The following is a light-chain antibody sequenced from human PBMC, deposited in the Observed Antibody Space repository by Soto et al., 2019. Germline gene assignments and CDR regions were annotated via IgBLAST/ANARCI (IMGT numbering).Light chain of an antibody. J-gene: IGKJ5*01. CDR3: QQYNNWIT. V-gene: IGKV3-15*01. Sequence: EIVVTQSPATLSFSPWEIATLSCRASQSVSSNLAWYQQKPGQAPRLLIYGASTRATGIPARFSGSGSGTEFTLTISSLQSEDFAVYYCQQYNNWITFGQGTRLEIK. CDR1: QSVSSN. CDR2: GAS.